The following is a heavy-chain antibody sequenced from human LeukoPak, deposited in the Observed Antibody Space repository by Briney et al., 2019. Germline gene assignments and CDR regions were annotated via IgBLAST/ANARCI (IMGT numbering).Heavy chain of an antibody. Sequence: GGSLRLSWEAYGFTFSGPATRWVRQAPGKGLEWVSSIGSDNKPHYSESVKGRFAISRDNAKNSLHLQMKSLTYDDTAVYCCARLGRRRGGFFASWGQGTLVTVSS. J-gene: IGHJ4*02. CDR1: GFTFSGPA. D-gene: IGHD3-16*01. CDR3: ARLGRRRGGFFAS. V-gene: IGHV3-23*05. CDR2: IGSDNKP.